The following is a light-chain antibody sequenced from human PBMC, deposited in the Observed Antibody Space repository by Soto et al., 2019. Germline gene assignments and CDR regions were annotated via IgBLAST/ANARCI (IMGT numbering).Light chain of an antibody. CDR3: QQFNSFPLT. CDR2: DAS. Sequence: AAQLTQSPSSLSASVGDRVTISCRASQGIGSALAWYQQKPGKAHKXLIYDASSLKSGVPSRFSGSGSGTDFTLTISSLQPEDCATYDCQQFNSFPLTFGGGTKV. J-gene: IGKJ4*01. CDR1: QGIGSA. V-gene: IGKV1-13*02.